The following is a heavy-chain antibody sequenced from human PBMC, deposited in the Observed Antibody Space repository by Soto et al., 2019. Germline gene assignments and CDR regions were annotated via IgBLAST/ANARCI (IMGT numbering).Heavy chain of an antibody. CDR1: GDSITSYY. CDR2: IHCSGST. V-gene: IGHV4-59*01. J-gene: IGHJ5*02. CDR3: ARGSESYYSANWFDP. Sequence: PSETLSLPCTVSGDSITSYYWSWIRQPPGKEPGWIGYIHCSGSTNYNPSLKRRVTISVDTSNNQFSLKLNSVTAADTAVYYCARGSESYYSANWFDPWGQGTLVTVSS. D-gene: IGHD3-10*01.